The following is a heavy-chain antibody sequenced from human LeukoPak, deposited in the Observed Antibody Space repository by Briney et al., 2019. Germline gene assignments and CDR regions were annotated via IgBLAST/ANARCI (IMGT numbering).Heavy chain of an antibody. D-gene: IGHD6-13*01. J-gene: IGHJ6*03. V-gene: IGHV4-59*12. CDR1: GGSISSYY. Sequence: SETLSLTCTVSGGSISSYYWSWIRQPPGKGLEWIGYIYYSGNTYSNPSLKSRVTISVDTSKSQFSLKLNSVTAADTAVYYCVRGVRDVAAPLYYMDVWGKGTTVTVSS. CDR2: IYYSGNT. CDR3: VRGVRDVAAPLYYMDV.